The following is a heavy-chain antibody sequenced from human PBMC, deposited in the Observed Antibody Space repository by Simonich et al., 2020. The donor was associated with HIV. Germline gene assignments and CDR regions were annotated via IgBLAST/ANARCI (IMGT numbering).Heavy chain of an antibody. Sequence: EVRLVESGGGLVQPGGSLRLSCAASGFTFSNSWMHWVRQAPGKGLVWVSRINTDGSTTNYADSVKGRFTISRDNAKNTLYMQMNSLRAEDTAVYYCARSGGSSSDAFDIWGQGTMVTVSS. J-gene: IGHJ3*02. V-gene: IGHV3-74*01. CDR1: GFTFSNSW. CDR2: INTDGSTT. CDR3: ARSGGSSSDAFDI. D-gene: IGHD6-6*01.